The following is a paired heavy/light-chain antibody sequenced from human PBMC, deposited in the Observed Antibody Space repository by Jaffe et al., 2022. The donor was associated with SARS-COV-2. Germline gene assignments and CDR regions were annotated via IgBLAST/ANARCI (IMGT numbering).Heavy chain of an antibody. V-gene: IGHV3-72*01. CDR3: VRGRGAAYSDFDC. CDR2: TKHKAEGYST. Sequence: EVHLVESGGDLVRPGGSLRLSCAASGFSSSDHYMDWVRQAPGQGLEWVGRTKHKAEGYSTEFAASVRGRFTISRDESKNSLYLQMNGLKSEDSAVYYCVRGRGAAYSDFDCWGQGTLVTVSS. D-gene: IGHD2-15*01. J-gene: IGHJ4*02. CDR1: GFSSSDHY.
Light chain of an antibody. J-gene: IGKJ4*01. V-gene: IGKV1-5*03. Sequence: DIQLTQSPSTLSASVGDTVAITCRASQSVSDDLAWYRQKPGKAPEVLIYRASKLESGVPSRFSGSQYGTEFTLTISSLQPDDFATYYCQQCNAYPLTFGGGTKVEIK. CDR3: QQCNAYPLT. CDR1: QSVSDD. CDR2: RAS.